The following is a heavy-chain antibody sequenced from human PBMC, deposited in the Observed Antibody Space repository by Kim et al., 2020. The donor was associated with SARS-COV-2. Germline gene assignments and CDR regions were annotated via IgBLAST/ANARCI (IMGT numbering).Heavy chain of an antibody. CDR1: GFTFSSYA. CDR2: ISGSGGST. CDR3: AKGGIGYCSSTRCTHAFDI. J-gene: IGHJ3*02. V-gene: IGHV3-23*01. D-gene: IGHD2-2*01. Sequence: GGSLRLSCAASGFTFSSYAMSWVRQAPGKGLEWVSAISGSGGSTYYADSVKGRFTISRDHSKNTLYLQMNSLRAEDTAVYYCAKGGIGYCSSTRCTHAFDIWGQGKIGTVSS.